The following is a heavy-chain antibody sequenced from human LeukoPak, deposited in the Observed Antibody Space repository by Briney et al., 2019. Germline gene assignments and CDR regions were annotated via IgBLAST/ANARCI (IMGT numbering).Heavy chain of an antibody. D-gene: IGHD6-13*01. CDR1: GGSVYSGGYS. CDR2: LYYNGSA. Sequence: SETLSLTCDVSGGSVYSGGYSWSWIRHPPGKGLEWIGYLYYNGSAYYNPSLRSRVTISKDTSKNNFALNLISVTAADTAVYYCARMNLAASGTPFDYWGPGILVTVSS. CDR3: ARMNLAASGTPFDY. V-gene: IGHV4-30-4*07. J-gene: IGHJ4*02.